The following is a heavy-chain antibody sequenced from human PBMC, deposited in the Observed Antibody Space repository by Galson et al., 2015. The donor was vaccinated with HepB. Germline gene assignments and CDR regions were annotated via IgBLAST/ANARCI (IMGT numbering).Heavy chain of an antibody. CDR1: GGSFSGYY. V-gene: IGHV4-34*01. CDR2: INHSGST. J-gene: IGHJ5*02. D-gene: IGHD3-10*01. CDR3: ARVVRFSNWFDP. Sequence: ETLSLTCAVYGGSFSGYYWSWIRQPPGKGLEWIGEINHSGSTNYNPSLKSRVTISVDTSKNQFSLKLSSVTAADTAVYYCARVVRFSNWFDPWGQGTLVTVSS.